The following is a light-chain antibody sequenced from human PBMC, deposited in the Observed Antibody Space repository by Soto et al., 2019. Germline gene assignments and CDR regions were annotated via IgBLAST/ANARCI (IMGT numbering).Light chain of an antibody. J-gene: IGKJ1*01. V-gene: IGKV3-11*01. CDR1: QSVSSY. CDR3: QQRRFWPVT. CDR2: DAS. Sequence: EIVMTQSPAILSMSPGERATLSCRDCQSVSSYFAWYQQKPGQAPRLLIYDASNRATGVPARFSGSASGTDFTLTISSLDPEDFAVYYCQQRRFWPVTFGQGTKVEIK.